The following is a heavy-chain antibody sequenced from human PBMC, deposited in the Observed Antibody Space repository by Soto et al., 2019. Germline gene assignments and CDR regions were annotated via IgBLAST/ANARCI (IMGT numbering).Heavy chain of an antibody. CDR1: GFTFSSYA. CDR2: ISGSGGST. CDR3: AGSTARPVGFTMIVSNWFHP. D-gene: IGHD3-22*01. Sequence: GGSLRLSCAASGFTFSSYAMSWVRQAPGKGLEWVSAISGSGGSTYYADSVKGRFTISRDNAKKSLYLEMSSLRAEDTAVYYCAGSTARPVGFTMIVSNWFHPWGQGTLVTVSS. J-gene: IGHJ5*02. V-gene: IGHV3-23*01.